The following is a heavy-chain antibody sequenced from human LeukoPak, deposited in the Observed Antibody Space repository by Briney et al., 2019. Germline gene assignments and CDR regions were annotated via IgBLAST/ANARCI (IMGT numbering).Heavy chain of an antibody. CDR2: IYYSGST. CDR3: ARWRGTVYPYFDY. Sequence: PSETLSLTCTVSGDSISSYYWSWIRQPPGKGLEWIGCIYYSGSTNYNPSLKSRVTISVDTSKNQFSLKLSSVTAADTAVYYCARWRGTVYPYFDYWGQGTLVTVSS. J-gene: IGHJ4*02. V-gene: IGHV4-59*01. D-gene: IGHD5/OR15-5a*01. CDR1: GDSISSYY.